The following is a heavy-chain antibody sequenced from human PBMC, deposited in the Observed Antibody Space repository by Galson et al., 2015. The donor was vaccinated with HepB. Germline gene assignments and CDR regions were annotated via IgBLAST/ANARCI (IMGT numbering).Heavy chain of an antibody. V-gene: IGHV3-73*01. D-gene: IGHD3/OR15-3a*01. CDR2: IRTKTNNYAT. CDR1: GFVFSGSA. Sequence: SLRLSCAASGFVFSGSAIHWVRQASGKGLEWIGRIRTKTNNYATAYAASVRGRFTFSRDDSNNTAYLQMNSLKTEDTAVYYCTKFASNQVPSDFYGVDVWGQGTTVTVSS. J-gene: IGHJ6*02. CDR3: TKFASNQVPSDFYGVDV.